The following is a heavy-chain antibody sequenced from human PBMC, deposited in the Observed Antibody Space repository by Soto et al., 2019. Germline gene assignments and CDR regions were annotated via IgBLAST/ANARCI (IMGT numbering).Heavy chain of an antibody. CDR1: GFTFNSYA. D-gene: IGHD6-13*01. CDR2: ISGNSGST. V-gene: IGHV3-23*01. J-gene: IGHJ4*02. Sequence: EVQLLESGGGLVQPGGSLRLSCAASGFTFNSYAMSWVRQAPREGLVWVSAISGNSGSTYYADSVKGRFTISRDNSKNTLYLQMNSLRAEDTAVYYCAKGYSSSWYVPDYWGQGTLVTVSS. CDR3: AKGYSSSWYVPDY.